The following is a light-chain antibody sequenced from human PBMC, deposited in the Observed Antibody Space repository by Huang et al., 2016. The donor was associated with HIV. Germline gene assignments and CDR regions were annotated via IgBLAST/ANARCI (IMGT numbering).Light chain of an antibody. Sequence: DIVMTQSPDSLAVSLGERATINCKSSQSVLYTSKNKNYLTWFQQKPGQPPKLLIYWASTRESGVPDRFSGSGSGTDFTLTISSLQAEDVATYYCQQHYTTPLTFGGGTKVEIK. CDR2: WAS. J-gene: IGKJ4*01. V-gene: IGKV4-1*01. CDR1: QSVLYTSKNKNY. CDR3: QQHYTTPLT.